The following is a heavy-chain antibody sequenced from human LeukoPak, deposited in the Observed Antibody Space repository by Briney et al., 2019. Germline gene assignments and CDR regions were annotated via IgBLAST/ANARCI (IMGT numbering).Heavy chain of an antibody. D-gene: IGHD3-22*01. CDR2: IIPIFGTA. J-gene: IGHJ4*02. CDR1: GGTFSSYA. CDR3: ARDLDYYDSSGYYYY. V-gene: IGHV1-69*05. Sequence: SVKVSCKASGGTFSSYAISWARQAPGQGLEWMGGIIPIFGTANYAQKFQGRVTITTDESTSTAYMELSSLRSEDTAVYYCARDLDYYDSSGYYYYWGQGTLVTVSS.